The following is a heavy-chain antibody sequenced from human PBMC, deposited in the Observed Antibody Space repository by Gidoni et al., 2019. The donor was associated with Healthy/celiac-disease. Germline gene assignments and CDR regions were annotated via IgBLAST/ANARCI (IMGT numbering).Heavy chain of an antibody. CDR1: GYTFTSYG. J-gene: IGHJ4*02. V-gene: IGHV1-18*01. CDR3: ARGQEADYYGSGSYPAGDY. CDR2: ISAYNGNT. D-gene: IGHD3-10*01. Sequence: QVQLVQSGAEVKKPGASVTVSCKASGYTFTSYGIRWVRQAPGQGLEWMGWISAYNGNTNDAQKLQGRVTMTTDTSTSTAYMELRSLRSDDTAVYYCARGQEADYYGSGSYPAGDYWGQGTLVTVSS.